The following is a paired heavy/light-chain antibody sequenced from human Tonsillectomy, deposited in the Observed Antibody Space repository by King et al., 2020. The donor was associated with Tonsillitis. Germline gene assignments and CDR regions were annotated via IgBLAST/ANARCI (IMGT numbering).Heavy chain of an antibody. CDR1: GYSFSDYY. CDR2: INPDSGDT. Sequence: QVQLVQSGAEVKMPGASVRVSCKASGYSFSDYYIHWVRQAPGQGLEWMGWINPDSGDTDYAQNFQGRVTMTRDTSLSTTYMHLSRLASDDTGLYYCARGGSSAWYPSEDWGQGTLVTVSS. J-gene: IGHJ4*02. V-gene: IGHV1-2*02. D-gene: IGHD6-19*01. CDR3: ARGGSSAWYPSED.
Light chain of an antibody. CDR2: GAS. Sequence: EIVLTQSPATLSVSPGERATLSCRASQSVSSDLAWYQQKPGQAPRLLIYGASNKATDVPARFSASGSGTEFTLTITSLQSDDFAVYYCQSYNNWPPWTFGQGTKVEIK. J-gene: IGKJ1*01. CDR3: QSYNNWPPWT. CDR1: QSVSSD. V-gene: IGKV3-15*01.